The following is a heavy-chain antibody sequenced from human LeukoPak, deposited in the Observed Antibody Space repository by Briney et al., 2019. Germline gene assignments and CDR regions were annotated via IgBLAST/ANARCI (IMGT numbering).Heavy chain of an antibody. V-gene: IGHV3-23*01. CDR3: AKVLGGLVVADAFDI. J-gene: IGHJ3*02. D-gene: IGHD2-15*01. CDR1: GFTFSSYG. Sequence: GGSLRLSCAASGFTFSSYGMSWVRQAPGKGLEWVSAISGSGGSTYYADSVKGRFTISRDNSKNTLYLQMNSLRAEDTAVYYCAKVLGGLVVADAFDIWGQGTMVTVSS. CDR2: ISGSGGST.